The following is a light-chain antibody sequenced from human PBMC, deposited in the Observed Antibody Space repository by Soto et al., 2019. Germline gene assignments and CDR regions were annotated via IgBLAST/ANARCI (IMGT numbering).Light chain of an antibody. J-gene: IGKJ3*01. V-gene: IGKV3-20*01. Sequence: EIVLTQSPGTLSLSPGEGATLSCRASQSVSNIYLAWYQQKPGQAPRLLIYGASSRATGIPDRFSGSESGTDFTLTISRLEPEDVAVYYCQQYGGSPFTFGPGTKVDIK. CDR2: GAS. CDR3: QQYGGSPFT. CDR1: QSVSNIY.